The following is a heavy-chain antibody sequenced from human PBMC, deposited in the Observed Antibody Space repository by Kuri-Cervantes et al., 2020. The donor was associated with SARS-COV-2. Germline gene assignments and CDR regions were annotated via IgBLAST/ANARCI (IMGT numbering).Heavy chain of an antibody. D-gene: IGHD6-6*01. Sequence: SLKISCAASRFTFDDYDMHWVRQAPGKGLEWVSGISWNSGSKGYADSVNGRFTISRDNAKNSMYLQMNSLRAEDTAVYYCARDGKYSSSSNYYYYMDVWGQGNTVNFSS. J-gene: IGHJ6*03. CDR2: ISWNSGSK. CDR3: ARDGKYSSSSNYYYYMDV. V-gene: IGHV3-9*01. CDR1: RFTFDDYD.